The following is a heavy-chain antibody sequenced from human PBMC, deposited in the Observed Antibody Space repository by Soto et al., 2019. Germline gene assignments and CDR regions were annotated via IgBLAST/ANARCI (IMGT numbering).Heavy chain of an antibody. CDR1: GGTFSSYA. CDR2: IIPIFGTA. J-gene: IGHJ6*02. Sequence: GASVKVSCKASGGTFSSYAISWVRQAPGQGLEWMGGIIPIFGTANYAQKFQGRVTITADESTSTAYMELSSLRSEDTAVYYCARRGRDYYDSSGYSRRLENYYYYGTDVWGQGTTVTVSS. V-gene: IGHV1-69*13. D-gene: IGHD3-22*01. CDR3: ARRGRDYYDSSGYSRRLENYYYYGTDV.